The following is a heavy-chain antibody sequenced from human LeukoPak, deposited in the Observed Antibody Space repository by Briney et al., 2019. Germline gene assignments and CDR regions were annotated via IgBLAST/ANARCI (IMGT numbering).Heavy chain of an antibody. CDR2: ISGSGGST. D-gene: IGHD3-22*01. CDR3: AKDIRWYYYDSSGYFDY. CDR1: GFTFSSYA. J-gene: IGHJ4*02. V-gene: IGHV3-23*01. Sequence: PGGSLRLSCAASGFTFSSYAMSWVRQAPGKGLDGVSAISGSGGSTYYADSVKGRFTISRDNSKNTLYLQMNSLRAEDTAVYYCAKDIRWYYYDSSGYFDYWGQGTLVTVSS.